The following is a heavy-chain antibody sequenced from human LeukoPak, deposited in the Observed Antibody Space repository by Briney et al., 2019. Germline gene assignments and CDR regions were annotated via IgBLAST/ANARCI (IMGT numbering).Heavy chain of an antibody. CDR1: GYTFTDYY. Sequence: ASVKVSCKTSGYTFTDYYMQWVRQAPGQGLEWMGWINPISGGTNYAQNFQARVTMTRDTSINTAYMELSSLTSDDTAVYYCARPTSGPLSFWAFDVWGQGTMVTVSS. J-gene: IGHJ3*01. D-gene: IGHD3-10*01. CDR2: INPISGGT. V-gene: IGHV1-2*02. CDR3: ARPTSGPLSFWAFDV.